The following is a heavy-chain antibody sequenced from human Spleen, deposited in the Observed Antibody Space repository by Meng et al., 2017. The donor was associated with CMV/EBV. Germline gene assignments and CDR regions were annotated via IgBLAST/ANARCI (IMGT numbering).Heavy chain of an antibody. Sequence: SGGTFSSYAISWVRQAPGQGLEWMGRIIPIFGTANYAQKFQGRVTITTDESTSTAYMELSSLRSEDTAVYYCARGKAYYDSNYYFDYWGQGTLVTVSS. V-gene: IGHV1-69*05. CDR2: IIPIFGTA. CDR3: ARGKAYYDSNYYFDY. CDR1: GGTFSSYA. D-gene: IGHD3-22*01. J-gene: IGHJ4*02.